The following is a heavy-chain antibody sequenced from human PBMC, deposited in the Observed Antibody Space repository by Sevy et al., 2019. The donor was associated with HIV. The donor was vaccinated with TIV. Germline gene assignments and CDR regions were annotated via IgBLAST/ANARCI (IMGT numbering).Heavy chain of an antibody. Sequence: GGSLRLSCAASGFTFSSYAMSWVRQAPGEGLEWVSAISGSGGSTYYADSVKGRFTISRDNSKNTLYLQMNSLRAEDTAVYYCAKYHLWGSYRHFASWGRGPLVTVSS. J-gene: IGHJ4*02. CDR3: AKYHLWGSYRHFAS. D-gene: IGHD3-16*02. CDR2: ISGSGGST. V-gene: IGHV3-23*01. CDR1: GFTFSSYA.